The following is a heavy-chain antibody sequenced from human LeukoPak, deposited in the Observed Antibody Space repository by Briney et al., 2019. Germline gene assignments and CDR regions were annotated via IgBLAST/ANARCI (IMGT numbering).Heavy chain of an antibody. J-gene: IGHJ4*02. CDR3: ARERDSSGYYLRY. CDR1: GFTFSSYW. CDR2: IRQDGGEN. D-gene: IGHD3-22*01. Sequence: PGGSLRLSCAASGFTFSSYWMGWVRQAPGKGLEWVANIRQDGGENHYVDSVKGRFTISRDNARNSLYLQMNSLRAEDTAVYYCARERDSSGYYLRYWGQGTLVTVSS. V-gene: IGHV3-7*03.